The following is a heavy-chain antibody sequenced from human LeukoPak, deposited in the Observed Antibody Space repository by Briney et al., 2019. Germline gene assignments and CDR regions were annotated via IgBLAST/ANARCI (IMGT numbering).Heavy chain of an antibody. Sequence: SETLSLTCTVSVGSISNYYWSWIRQPAGKGLEWIGRIYSLGSTNYNPSLKSRVTMSVDTSKNQFSLKVRSVTAADTAIYYCAKGPTVGTPTAVDYWGQGILVTVSS. V-gene: IGHV4-4*07. CDR1: VGSISNYY. CDR3: AKGPTVGTPTAVDY. D-gene: IGHD4-23*01. J-gene: IGHJ4*02. CDR2: IYSLGST.